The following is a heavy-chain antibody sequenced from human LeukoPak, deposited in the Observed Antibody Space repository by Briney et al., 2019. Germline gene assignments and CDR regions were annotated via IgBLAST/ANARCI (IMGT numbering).Heavy chain of an antibody. CDR1: GFTLNSYW. CDR3: ASVPYTGGGENY. CDR2: INSDGGDT. D-gene: IGHD6-25*01. V-gene: IGHV3-74*01. J-gene: IGHJ4*02. Sequence: GGSLRLSCAASGFTLNSYWMHWVRQAPGKGLVWVSRINSDGGDTSYADSVKGRFTISRDNAKSTLYLQMNSLRAEDTAVYYCASVPYTGGGENYWGQGTLVTVSS.